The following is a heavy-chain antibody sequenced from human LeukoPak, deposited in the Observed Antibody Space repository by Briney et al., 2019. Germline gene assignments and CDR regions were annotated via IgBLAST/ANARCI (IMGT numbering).Heavy chain of an antibody. D-gene: IGHD5/OR15-5a*01. CDR3: ARSVGKAGHYYYYGFDV. J-gene: IGHJ6*02. V-gene: IGHV3-23*01. CDR2: ISGSGDST. Sequence: GGSLRLSCAASGFTFNNYAMSWVRQAPGKGLEWVSAISGSGDSTYYADSVKGRFTISRDNSRNTLYLQMNSLRAEDTAVYYCARSVGKAGHYYYYGFDVWGQGTTVTVSS. CDR1: GFTFNNYA.